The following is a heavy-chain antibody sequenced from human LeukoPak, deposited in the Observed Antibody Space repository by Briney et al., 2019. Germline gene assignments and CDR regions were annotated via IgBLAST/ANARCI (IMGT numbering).Heavy chain of an antibody. Sequence: SSVKVSCKAFGYTFTSYGISWVRQAPGQGLEWMGWISKPNCKTYYVQKLQGRVTMTTDTSTSTAYMELRSLRSDDTAVYYCARDRLADTAMVTSGYWGQGTLVTVSS. V-gene: IGHV1-18*01. D-gene: IGHD5-18*01. CDR2: ISKPNCKT. CDR3: ARDRLADTAMVTSGY. J-gene: IGHJ4*02. CDR1: GYTFTSYG.